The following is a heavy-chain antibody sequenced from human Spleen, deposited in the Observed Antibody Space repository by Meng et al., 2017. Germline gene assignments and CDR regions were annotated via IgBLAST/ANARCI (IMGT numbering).Heavy chain of an antibody. D-gene: IGHD3-22*01. J-gene: IGHJ6*02. CDR3: ARQDYYDSSGYGNYYYGMDV. Sequence: GESLKISCKGSGYSFTSYWIGWVRQMPGKGLEWMGIIYPGDSDIRYSPSFQGQVTISADKSISTAYLQWSSLKASDTAMYYCARQDYYDSSGYGNYYYGMDVWGQGTTVTVSS. CDR1: GYSFTSYW. CDR2: IYPGDSDI. V-gene: IGHV5-51*01.